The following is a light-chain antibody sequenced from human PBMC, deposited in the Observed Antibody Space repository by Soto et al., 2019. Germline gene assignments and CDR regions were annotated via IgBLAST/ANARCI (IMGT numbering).Light chain of an antibody. J-gene: IGKJ2*01. Sequence: EVVLTQSPGTLSLSPGERATLSCRASQSVNNNYLAWYQQRPGQAPRLLIYGSSDRATGIPDRFCGSGSGTDFTLTISRLEPEDFAVYYCHQYGSSPPYTFGQGTKLEI. CDR1: QSVNNNY. V-gene: IGKV3-20*01. CDR2: GSS. CDR3: HQYGSSPPYT.